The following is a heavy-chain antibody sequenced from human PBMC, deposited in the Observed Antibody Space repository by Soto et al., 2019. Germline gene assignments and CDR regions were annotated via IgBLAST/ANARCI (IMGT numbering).Heavy chain of an antibody. Sequence: ETHSPPRTVSRGNLRNFDWNWIRQPPGKGLEWIGYIHYSGGTNYNPSLKSRVTISVDTFKNQVSLRLKSVIAADSAVYYCARAGIYRLDFDSWGQGTLVTVS. V-gene: IGHV4-59*01. J-gene: IGHJ4*02. CDR3: ARAGIYRLDFDS. CDR1: RGNLRNFD. CDR2: IHYSGGT.